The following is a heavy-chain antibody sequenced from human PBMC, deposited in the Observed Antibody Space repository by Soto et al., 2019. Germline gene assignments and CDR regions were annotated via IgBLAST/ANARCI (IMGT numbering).Heavy chain of an antibody. CDR1: GGTFSSYA. CDR2: IIPIFGTA. D-gene: IGHD5-18*01. CDR3: ARDTGSYGYTHFDY. V-gene: IGHV1-69*01. J-gene: IGHJ4*02. Sequence: QGQLVQSGAEVKKPGSSVKVSCKASGGTFSSYAISWVRQAPGQGLEWMGGIIPIFGTANYAQKFQGRVTITADESTSTDYMELCSLRSEDTAVYYCARDTGSYGYTHFDYWGQGPLVTVSS.